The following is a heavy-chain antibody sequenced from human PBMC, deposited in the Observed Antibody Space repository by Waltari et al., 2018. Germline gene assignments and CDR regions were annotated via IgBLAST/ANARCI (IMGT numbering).Heavy chain of an antibody. V-gene: IGHV3-7*01. CDR1: GFTLSNYW. J-gene: IGHJ3*02. CDR3: VRDQWLAFDI. D-gene: IGHD3-22*01. CDR2: IMTDGREE. Sequence: EVQLVESGGGLVQPGGSLRLSCAASGFTLSNYWMSWVRQAPGKGMGWVGNIMTDGREEYSVDSVRGRFTISRDNAKNSLYLQMNSLRPEDTAVYYCVRDQWLAFDIWGQGTMVTVSS.